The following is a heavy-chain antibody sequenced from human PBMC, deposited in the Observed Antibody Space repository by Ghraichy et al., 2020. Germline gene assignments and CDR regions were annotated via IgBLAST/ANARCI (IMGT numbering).Heavy chain of an antibody. J-gene: IGHJ4*02. V-gene: IGHV1-69*13. CDR2: IIPIFGTA. CDR3: ARVGPVGATHFDY. CDR1: GGTFSSYA. Sequence: SVKVSCKASGGTFSSYAISWVRQAPGQGLEWMGGIIPIFGTANYAQKFQGRVTITADESTSTAYMELSSLRSEDTAVYYCARVGPVGATHFDYWGQGTLVTVSS. D-gene: IGHD1-26*01.